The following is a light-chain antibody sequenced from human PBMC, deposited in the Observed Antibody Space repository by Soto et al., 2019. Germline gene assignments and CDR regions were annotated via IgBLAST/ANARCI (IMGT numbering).Light chain of an antibody. CDR1: QSVSSY. CDR3: QQRGNWPPT. Sequence: EIVLTQSPATLSLSPGERATRSCRASQSVSSYLAWYQQKHGQAPRLLIYDASNRATGIPARFSGSGSGTDFTLTISSLEPEDFAVYYCQQRGNWPPTFGQGTKLEIK. CDR2: DAS. J-gene: IGKJ2*01. V-gene: IGKV3-11*01.